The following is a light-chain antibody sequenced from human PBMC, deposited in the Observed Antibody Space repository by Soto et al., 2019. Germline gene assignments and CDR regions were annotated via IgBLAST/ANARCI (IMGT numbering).Light chain of an antibody. CDR1: QNIRNN. V-gene: IGKV3-15*01. Sequence: EVVMTQSPASLSVSPGERVTLSCRASQNIRNNLAWYQQKPGQSPRLLISGASTKEAGVPGRFSGSVSGTEFTLIISSLHSEDFEIYYCKQYNNWPPWPFGQGTKV. CDR3: KQYNNWPPWP. CDR2: GAS. J-gene: IGKJ1*01.